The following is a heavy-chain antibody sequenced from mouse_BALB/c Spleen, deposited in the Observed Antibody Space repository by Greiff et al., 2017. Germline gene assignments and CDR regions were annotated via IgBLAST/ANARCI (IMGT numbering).Heavy chain of an antibody. J-gene: IGHJ4*01. CDR2: ISSGSSTI. Sequence: EVQGVESGGGLVQPGGSRKLSCAASGFTFSSFGMHWVRQAPEKGLEWVAYISSGSSTIYYADTVKGRFTISRDNPKNTLFLQMTSLRSEDTAMYYCARSCYYGSLMDDGGQGTSVTVSS. D-gene: IGHD1-1*01. CDR3: ARSCYYGSLMDD. CDR1: GFTFSSFG. V-gene: IGHV5-17*02.